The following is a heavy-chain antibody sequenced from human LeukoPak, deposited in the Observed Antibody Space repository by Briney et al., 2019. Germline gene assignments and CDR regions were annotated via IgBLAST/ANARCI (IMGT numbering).Heavy chain of an antibody. J-gene: IGHJ3*02. V-gene: IGHV4-34*08. D-gene: IGHD6-19*01. CDR2: INHSGST. CDR3: ATAGWYYAFDI. CDR1: GFTFSSYS. Sequence: KTGGSLRLSCAASGFTFSSYSMNWVRQAPGKGLEWLGEINHSGSTNYNPSLKSRVTISVDTSKNQFSLKLSSVTAADTAVYYCATAGWYYAFDIWGQGTMVTVSS.